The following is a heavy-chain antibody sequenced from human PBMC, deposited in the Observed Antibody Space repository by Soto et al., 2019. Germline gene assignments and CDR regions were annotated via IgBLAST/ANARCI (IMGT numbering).Heavy chain of an antibody. Sequence: QVQLVQSGAEVKKPGSSVKVSCKASGGTFSSYTISWVRQAPGQGLEWMGRNIPILGIANYAQKFQGRVTITADKSTSTAYMELSSLRSEDTAVYYCARVGPTIGFYYYGMDVWGQGTTVTVSS. CDR1: GGTFSSYT. CDR2: NIPILGIA. J-gene: IGHJ6*02. V-gene: IGHV1-69*02. CDR3: ARVGPTIGFYYYGMDV. D-gene: IGHD3-16*01.